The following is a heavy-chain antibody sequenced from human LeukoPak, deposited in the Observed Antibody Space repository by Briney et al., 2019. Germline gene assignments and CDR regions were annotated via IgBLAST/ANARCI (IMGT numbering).Heavy chain of an antibody. CDR3: AREATRWSSGILDY. Sequence: AASVKVSCKASGYTFTSYAMNWVRQAPGQGLEWMGWINTNTGNPTYVQGFTGRFVFSLDTSVSTVYLQISSLKAEDTAVYYCAREATRWSSGILDYWGQGTLVTVSS. V-gene: IGHV7-4-1*02. J-gene: IGHJ4*02. CDR2: INTNTGNP. D-gene: IGHD3-22*01. CDR1: GYTFTSYA.